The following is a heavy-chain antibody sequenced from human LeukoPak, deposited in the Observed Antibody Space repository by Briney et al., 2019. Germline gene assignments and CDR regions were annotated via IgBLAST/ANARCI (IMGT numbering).Heavy chain of an antibody. Sequence: GGSLRLSCAASGFTVSSYCMSWVRQAPGKGLEWVSSITLSGGSTFYADSVKGRFTISRDNAKNTLYLQMNSLGAEDTAVYYCARRGNPAVGQHYLDVRGEGATVSVSS. V-gene: IGHV3-23*01. D-gene: IGHD2-2*01. CDR3: ARRGNPAVGQHYLDV. CDR2: ITLSGGST. J-gene: IGHJ6*04. CDR1: GFTVSSYC.